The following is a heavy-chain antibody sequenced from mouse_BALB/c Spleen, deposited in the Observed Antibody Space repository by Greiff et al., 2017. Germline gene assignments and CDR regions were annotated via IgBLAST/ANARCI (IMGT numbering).Heavy chain of an antibody. D-gene: IGHD2-5*01. CDR2: INPGSGGT. J-gene: IGHJ3*01. Sequence: QVQLQQSGAELVRPGTSVKVSCKASGYAFTNYLIEWVKQRPGQGLEWIGVINPGSGGTNYNEKFKGKATLTAAKSSSTAYMQLSSLTSDDSAVYFCARNRNYWFAYWGQGTLVTVSA. CDR1: GYAFTNYL. V-gene: IGHV1-54*01. CDR3: ARNRNYWFAY.